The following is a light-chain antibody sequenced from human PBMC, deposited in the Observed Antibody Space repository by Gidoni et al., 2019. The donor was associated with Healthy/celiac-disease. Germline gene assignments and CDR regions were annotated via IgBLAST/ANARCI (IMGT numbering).Light chain of an antibody. V-gene: IGKV3-11*01. CDR2: DAS. Sequence: EIVLTQSPATLSLSPGERATLSCMASQSVSSYLAWYQQKPGQAPRLLIYDASNRATGIPARFSGSGSGTDFTLTISSLEPEDFAVYYCQQRSTFGQGTK. CDR3: QQRST. CDR1: QSVSSY. J-gene: IGKJ2*01.